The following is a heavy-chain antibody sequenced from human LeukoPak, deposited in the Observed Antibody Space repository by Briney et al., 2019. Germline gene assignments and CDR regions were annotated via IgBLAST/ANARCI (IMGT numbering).Heavy chain of an antibody. D-gene: IGHD5-18*01. CDR2: IIPIFGTA. CDR3: ARAKRGYSYGYKDY. Sequence: ASVKVSCKASGGTFTSYAISWVRQAPGQGLEWMGGIIPIFGTANYAQKFQGRVTITADKSTSTAYMELSSLRSEDTAVYYCARAKRGYSYGYKDYWGQGTLVTVSS. CDR1: GGTFTSYA. J-gene: IGHJ4*02. V-gene: IGHV1-69*06.